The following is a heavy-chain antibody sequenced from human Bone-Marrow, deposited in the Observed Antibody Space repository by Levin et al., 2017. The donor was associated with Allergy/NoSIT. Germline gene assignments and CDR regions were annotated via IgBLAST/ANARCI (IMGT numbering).Heavy chain of an antibody. CDR2: IWYDGSNK. J-gene: IGHJ6*03. CDR3: ARRESGSYFGYMDV. Sequence: GGSLRLSCAASGFTFSTYGMHWVRQAPGKGLEWVAFIWYDGSNKYYPDSVKDRFTVSRDNPKNTLFLQINSLRAEDTAVYYCARRESGSYFGYMDVWDKGTTITVSS. D-gene: IGHD3-10*01. CDR1: GFTFSTYG. V-gene: IGHV3-33*01.